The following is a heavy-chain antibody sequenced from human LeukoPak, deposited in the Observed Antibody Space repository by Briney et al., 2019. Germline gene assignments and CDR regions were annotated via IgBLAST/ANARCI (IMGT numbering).Heavy chain of an antibody. D-gene: IGHD3-22*01. CDR2: ISGSGGST. J-gene: IGHJ4*02. CDR3: AKPSSGYYSYFDY. V-gene: IGHV3-23*01. Sequence: GGSLRLSCAASGFTFSSYAMSWVRQAPGKGLEWVSAISGSGGSTYYADSVKGRFTISRDNSKTTLYLQMNSPRAEDPAVYYCAKPSSGYYSYFDYWGQGTLVTVSS. CDR1: GFTFSSYA.